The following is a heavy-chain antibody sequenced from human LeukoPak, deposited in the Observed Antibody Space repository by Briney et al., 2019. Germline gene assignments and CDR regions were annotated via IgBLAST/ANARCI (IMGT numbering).Heavy chain of an antibody. CDR3: TTYHDYGDNRVDY. D-gene: IGHD4-17*01. Sequence: SETLSLTCAVSSGFISSGGYSWSWIRQPPGKGLEWVGYIHHGGTSCSSPSLKSRVTISVDRSNNQFSLSLSSMTAADTAVYYCTTYHDYGDNRVDYWGQGILVTASS. CDR2: IHHGGTS. CDR1: SGFISSGGYS. J-gene: IGHJ4*02. V-gene: IGHV4-30-2*01.